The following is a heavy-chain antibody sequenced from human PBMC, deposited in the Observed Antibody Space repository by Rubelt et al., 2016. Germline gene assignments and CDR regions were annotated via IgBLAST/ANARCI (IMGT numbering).Heavy chain of an antibody. J-gene: IGHJ6*02. D-gene: IGHD2-2*01. CDR3: ARGVPAARDGMDV. Sequence: ADSVKGRFIISRDNSKNTFYLRMNSLRAEDTAVYYCARGVPAARDGMDVWGQGTTVTVSS. V-gene: IGHV3-30*01.